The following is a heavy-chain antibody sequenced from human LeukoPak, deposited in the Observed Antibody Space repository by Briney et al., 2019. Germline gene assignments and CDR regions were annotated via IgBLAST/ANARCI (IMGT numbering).Heavy chain of an antibody. V-gene: IGHV3-66*01. D-gene: IGHD3-10*01. CDR2: IYAGGST. CDR1: GFTVSSNY. Sequence: PGGSLRLSCAASGFTVSSNYISWVRQAPGKGLEWASVIYAGGSTYYADSVKGRFTISKDNSKDTLYLQMNSLRAEDTAVYYCDRGTPLLGFDKWGQGTLVTVSS. J-gene: IGHJ5*02. CDR3: DRGTPLLGFDK.